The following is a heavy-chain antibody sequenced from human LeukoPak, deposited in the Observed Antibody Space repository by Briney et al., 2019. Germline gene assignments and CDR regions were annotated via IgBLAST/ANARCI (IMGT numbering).Heavy chain of an antibody. CDR1: GFTVSSNY. J-gene: IGHJ4*02. V-gene: IGHV3-53*01. CDR2: IYSGGSA. CDR3: ARGYSNYLYAFDY. D-gene: IGHD4-11*01. Sequence: GGSLRLSCAASGFTVSSNYMSWVRQAPGKGLEWVSVIYSGGSAYYADSVKGRFTISRDNSKNTLYLQMNSLRAEDTAVYYCARGYSNYLYAFDYWGQGTLVTVSS.